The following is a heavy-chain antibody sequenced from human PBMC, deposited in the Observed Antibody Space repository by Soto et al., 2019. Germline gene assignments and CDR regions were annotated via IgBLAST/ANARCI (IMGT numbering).Heavy chain of an antibody. CDR3: ARVATRLQSMEVLEY. Sequence: QVQLVESGGGVVQPGTSLRLSCKASGFIFRDYLIHWVRQAPGKGLEWLAVLSFDGTAEYYADSTRGRFTISRDIPKSTTYLVINNVRPEDTAMYYCARVATRLQSMEVLEYWGQGTLVTVPS. D-gene: IGHD2-21*02. CDR2: LSFDGTAE. V-gene: IGHV3-30*03. J-gene: IGHJ4*02. CDR1: GFIFRDYL.